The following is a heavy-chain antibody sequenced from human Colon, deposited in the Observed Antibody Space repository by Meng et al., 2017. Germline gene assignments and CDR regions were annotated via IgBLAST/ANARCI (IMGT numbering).Heavy chain of an antibody. CDR1: GGSISSSSYY. J-gene: IGHJ4*02. D-gene: IGHD5-12*01. Sequence: QLQLQESVPGLVKPSETLSLTCTVSGGSISSSSYYWGWIRQPPGKGLEWIGSIYYSGSTYYNPSLESRVTISVDTSKNQFSLKLTSVTAADTAVYYCARRQTYSGHDVDWGQGTLVTVSS. CDR2: IYYSGST. CDR3: ARRQTYSGHDVD. V-gene: IGHV4-39*01.